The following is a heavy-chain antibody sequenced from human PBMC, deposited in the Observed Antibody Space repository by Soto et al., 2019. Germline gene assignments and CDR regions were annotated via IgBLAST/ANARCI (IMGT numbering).Heavy chain of an antibody. J-gene: IGHJ4*02. CDR1: GFSVSSSY. CDR2: FYSCGTT. V-gene: IGHV3-53*04. D-gene: IGHD6-6*01. Sequence: EVQLVESGGGLVQPGGSLRLSCVVSGFSVSSSYMSWVRQAPEKGLEWVSVFYSCGTTYYADYVKGRLTISRHSSNNTLYLPMNILGLEDTAVYYCVGPTRDFDYWCQGTLVTVSS. CDR3: VGPTRDFDY.